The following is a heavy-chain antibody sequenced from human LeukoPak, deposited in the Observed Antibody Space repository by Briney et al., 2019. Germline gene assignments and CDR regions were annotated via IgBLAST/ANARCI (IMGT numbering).Heavy chain of an antibody. Sequence: SETLSLTCTVSGGSFSNYYWTWIRQPPGKGLEWIGYIYYSGTTKYNPSFKSRVTMSVDTSNNQVSLKLSSVTAADTAVYYCSRESGAFCPFGYWGQGTLVIVPP. V-gene: IGHV4-59*12. D-gene: IGHD1-26*01. J-gene: IGHJ4*02. CDR1: GGSFSNYY. CDR3: SRESGAFCPFGY. CDR2: IYYSGTT.